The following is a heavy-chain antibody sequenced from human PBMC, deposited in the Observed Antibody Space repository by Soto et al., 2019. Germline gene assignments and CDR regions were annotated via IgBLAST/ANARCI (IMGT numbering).Heavy chain of an antibody. D-gene: IGHD2-15*01. V-gene: IGHV3-30*18. CDR1: GFTFSSYG. J-gene: IGHJ4*02. CDR2: ISYDGSNK. CDR3: AKDHVRVVVAAAFDY. Sequence: QVQLVESGGGVVQPGRSLRLSCAASGFTFSSYGMHWVRQAPGKGLEWVAGISYDGSNKYYADSVKGRFTISRDNSKNPLYLQKNSLRAEDTAVYYCAKDHVRVVVAAAFDYWGQGTLVTVSS.